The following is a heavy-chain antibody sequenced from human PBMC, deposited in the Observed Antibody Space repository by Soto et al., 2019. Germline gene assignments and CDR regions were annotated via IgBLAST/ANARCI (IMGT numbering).Heavy chain of an antibody. CDR2: ISRSGST. Sequence: SETLSLTCTVSGGSISSATNYWTWIRQHPEKGLEWIGYISRSGSTYFSPSLKSRVSISVDTSTNQFSLRPSSVTAADTAVYYCARQRPPRGPNYYSFSDFYHGVFDPWGQGTLVTVSS. J-gene: IGHJ5*02. V-gene: IGHV4-31*03. CDR1: GGSISSATNY. CDR3: ARQRPPRGPNYYSFSDFYHGVFDP. D-gene: IGHD3-10*01.